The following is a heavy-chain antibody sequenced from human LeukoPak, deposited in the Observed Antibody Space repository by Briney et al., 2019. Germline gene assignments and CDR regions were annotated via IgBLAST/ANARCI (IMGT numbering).Heavy chain of an antibody. CDR3: ARGRVVSRRSGPKNWFDP. CDR1: GGSFSGYY. D-gene: IGHD3-3*01. CDR2: INHSGST. V-gene: IGHV4-34*01. Sequence: SETLSLTCAVYGGSFSGYYWSWIRQPPGKGLEWIGEINHSGSTNYNPSLKSRITISVDTSKNQFSLKLSSVTAADTAVYYCARGRVVSRRSGPKNWFDPWGQGTLVTVSS. J-gene: IGHJ5*02.